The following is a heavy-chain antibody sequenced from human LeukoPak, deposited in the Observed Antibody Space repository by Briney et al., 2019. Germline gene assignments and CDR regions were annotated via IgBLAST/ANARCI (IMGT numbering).Heavy chain of an antibody. CDR2: IRSKAYGGTT. J-gene: IGHJ3*02. Sequence: GGSLRLSCTASGFTFGDYAMSWVRQAPGKGLEWVGFIRSKAYGGTTEYAASVKGRFTISRDDSKSIAYLQMNSLKAEDTAVYYCARDPRGYERAFDIWGQGTMVTVSS. D-gene: IGHD5-12*01. CDR3: ARDPRGYERAFDI. CDR1: GFTFGDYA. V-gene: IGHV3-49*04.